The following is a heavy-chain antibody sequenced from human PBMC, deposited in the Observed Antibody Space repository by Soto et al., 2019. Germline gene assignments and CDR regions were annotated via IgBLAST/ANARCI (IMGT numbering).Heavy chain of an antibody. J-gene: IGHJ4*02. CDR2: IFYAGYT. V-gene: IGHV4-39*01. D-gene: IGHD6-13*01. CDR1: GDSISVSPYF. Sequence: QLQLQESGPGLVKPSETLSLTCTVSGDSISVSPYFWGWISQPPGKGLEWIASIFYAGYTVYAPSLKSRAFISVDTSKNQFSLKLTSGAAADTAIYFCARLQAAVPHYWGQGTRVIVSS. CDR3: ARLQAAVPHY.